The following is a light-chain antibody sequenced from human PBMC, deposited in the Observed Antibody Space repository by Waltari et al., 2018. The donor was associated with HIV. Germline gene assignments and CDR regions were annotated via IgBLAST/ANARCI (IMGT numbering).Light chain of an antibody. J-gene: IGKJ1*01. CDR3: QQYGRSPRT. CDR1: QRIKNS. CDR2: DAS. V-gene: IGKV3-20*01. Sequence: VLTQSPGTLSLSPGERVTLSCGASQRIKNSLAWYQQKPGQAPRLLIYDASSRATGTPDRFSGSGAGTDLTLSISRLEPEDFAVYYCQQYGRSPRTFGQGTKVEIK.